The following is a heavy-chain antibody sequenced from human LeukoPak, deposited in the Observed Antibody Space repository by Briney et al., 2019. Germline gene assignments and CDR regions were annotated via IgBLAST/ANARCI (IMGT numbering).Heavy chain of an antibody. V-gene: IGHV1-69*05. Sequence: SVKVSCKASGGTFSRYAISWVRQAPGQGLEWMGRIIPIFGTANYAQKFQGRVTITTDESTSTAYMELSSLRSEDTAVYYCATRGLVQDYYYMDVWGKGTTVTVSS. D-gene: IGHD6-19*01. CDR1: GGTFSRYA. CDR2: IIPIFGTA. J-gene: IGHJ6*03. CDR3: ATRGLVQDYYYMDV.